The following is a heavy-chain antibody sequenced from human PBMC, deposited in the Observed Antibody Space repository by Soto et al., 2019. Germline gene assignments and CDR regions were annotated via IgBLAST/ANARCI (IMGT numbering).Heavy chain of an antibody. V-gene: IGHV4-31*03. Sequence: QVQLQESGPGLVKPSQTLSLTCPVSGGSISSGGYFWSWVRQPPGKGLEWIGNIFYSGTTYYNPSLKSRVTISVDTSKNQFSLKLSSVTAADTAIYFCARGVLYWGQGTLVTVSS. D-gene: IGHD1-1*01. CDR2: IFYSGTT. J-gene: IGHJ4*02. CDR3: ARGVLY. CDR1: GGSISSGGYF.